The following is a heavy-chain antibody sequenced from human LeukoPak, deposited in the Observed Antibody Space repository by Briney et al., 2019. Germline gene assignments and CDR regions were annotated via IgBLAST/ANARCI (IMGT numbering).Heavy chain of an antibody. V-gene: IGHV3-23*01. Sequence: GGSLRLSCAASGFTFSSSGMSWVRQAPGKGLEWLSAIRGSGDSTYYADSVKGRFTISRDNSKNTLYLQMNSLRAEDTAVYYCANGGWYREADYWGQGTLVTVSS. D-gene: IGHD6-19*01. J-gene: IGHJ4*02. CDR2: IRGSGDST. CDR3: ANGGWYREADY. CDR1: GFTFSSSG.